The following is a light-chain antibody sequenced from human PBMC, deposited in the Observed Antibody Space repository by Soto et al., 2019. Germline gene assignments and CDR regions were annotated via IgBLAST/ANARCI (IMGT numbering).Light chain of an antibody. V-gene: IGKV3-15*01. CDR2: GAS. CDR3: HQYDHWPRGT. CDR1: QSIDTY. J-gene: IGKJ2*01. Sequence: EIVLTQSPATLSVSPGERATLSCRASQSIDTYFAWYQQKPGQPPRPLIYGASNRATGVPARFSGSGSGTDFPLTISSLQSEDFAVYYCHQYDHWPRGTFGQGTKVEI.